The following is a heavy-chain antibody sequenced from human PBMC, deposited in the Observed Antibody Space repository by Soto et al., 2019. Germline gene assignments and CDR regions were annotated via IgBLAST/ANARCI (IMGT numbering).Heavy chain of an antibody. V-gene: IGHV1-69*01. Sequence: QAQLMQSGAEVKKPGSSVKVSCKASGGTFSGYAINWVRQAPGQGLEWMGGIIPLLGITDYGQKFQGRITIAADESTSTAYMDLRGLRSEDTAVYYCARDPRSITGTTSSEDFQHWGQGTLVSVSS. CDR2: IIPLLGIT. CDR1: GGTFSGYA. J-gene: IGHJ1*01. D-gene: IGHD1-20*01. CDR3: ARDPRSITGTTSSEDFQH.